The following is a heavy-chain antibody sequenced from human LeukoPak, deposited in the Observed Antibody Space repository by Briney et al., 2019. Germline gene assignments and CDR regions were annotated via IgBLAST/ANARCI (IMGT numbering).Heavy chain of an antibody. CDR1: VGTLSSFV. V-gene: IGHV1-69*01. Sequence: PVKASCKPSVGTLSSFVISWVGQAPGQGLEWMGGIIPIFGTANYAQKFQGRVTITADESTSTAYMELSSLRSEDTAVYYCARHQWVPAFDIWGQGTMVTVSS. D-gene: IGHD1-26*01. CDR2: IIPIFGTA. J-gene: IGHJ3*02. CDR3: ARHQWVPAFDI.